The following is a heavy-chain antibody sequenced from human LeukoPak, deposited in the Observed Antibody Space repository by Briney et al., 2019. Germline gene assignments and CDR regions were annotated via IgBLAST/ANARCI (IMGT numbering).Heavy chain of an antibody. J-gene: IGHJ4*02. D-gene: IGHD2-15*01. CDR1: GFTFSSYA. CDR3: ATAPIYCSGGSCHYQDFDY. V-gene: IGHV3-30-3*01. CDR2: ISYDGSNK. Sequence: GGSLRLSCAASGFTFSSYAMHWVHQAPGKGLEWVAVISYDGSNKYYADSVKGRFTISRDNSKNTLYLQMNSLRAEDTAVYYCATAPIYCSGGSCHYQDFDYWGQGTLVTVSS.